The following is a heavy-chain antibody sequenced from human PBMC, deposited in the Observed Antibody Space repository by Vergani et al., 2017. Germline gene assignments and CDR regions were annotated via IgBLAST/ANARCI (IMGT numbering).Heavy chain of an antibody. J-gene: IGHJ4*02. CDR2: ISGSGVSA. CDR3: AKMRHNWNSDDAD. D-gene: IGHD1-7*01. V-gene: IGHV3-23*01. CDR1: EFTFSNYA. Sequence: EVQLLESGGGLVQPGGSLRLTCAASEFTFSNYAMNWVRQAPGKGLEWVSGISGSGVSAYYTDSVKGRFTISRDNSKNTLYLQMNSLRAEDTAIYYCAKMRHNWNSDDADWGQGTLVTVSS.